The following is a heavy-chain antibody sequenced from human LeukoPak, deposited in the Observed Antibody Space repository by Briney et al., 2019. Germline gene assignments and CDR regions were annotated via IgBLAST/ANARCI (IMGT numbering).Heavy chain of an antibody. Sequence: GGSLRLSCAASGLTFSSYWMNWVRQAPGKGLEWVSVIYSGGSTYYADSVKGRFTISRDNSKNTLYLQMNSLRAEDTAVYYCARARQQLVHFDYWGQGTLVTVSS. D-gene: IGHD6-13*01. CDR1: GLTFSSYW. CDR2: IYSGGST. CDR3: ARARQQLVHFDY. J-gene: IGHJ4*02. V-gene: IGHV3-53*01.